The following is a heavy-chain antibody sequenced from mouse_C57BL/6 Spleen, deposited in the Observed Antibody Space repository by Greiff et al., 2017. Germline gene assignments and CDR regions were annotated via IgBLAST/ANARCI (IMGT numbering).Heavy chain of an antibody. CDR1: GFTFTDYY. Sequence: EVQLQQSGPVLVKPGPSVKISCKASGFTFTDYYMHWVKQSPGQSLEWIGLVYPYNGGTSYNQKFKGKATLTVDKSSSTAYMELNSLTSEDSAVYYCARDYYGSSYGEDFDVWGTGTTVTVSS. CDR2: VYPYNGGT. CDR3: ARDYYGSSYGEDFDV. V-gene: IGHV1-36*01. D-gene: IGHD1-1*01. J-gene: IGHJ1*03.